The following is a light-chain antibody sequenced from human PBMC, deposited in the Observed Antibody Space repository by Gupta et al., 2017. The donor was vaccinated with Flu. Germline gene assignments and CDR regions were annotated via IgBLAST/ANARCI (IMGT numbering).Light chain of an antibody. CDR2: SNN. Sequence: RVTISCSGSSSNIGSNTGNWYQQPQGTAPKLCSESNNQRPSGVPDRFAGSKAGTSASLAISGPQSEDEAYDYCAASEASLNGWMVGGGTKLNV. CDR3: AASEASLNGWM. CDR1: SSNIGSNT. J-gene: IGLJ3*02. V-gene: IGLV1-44*01.